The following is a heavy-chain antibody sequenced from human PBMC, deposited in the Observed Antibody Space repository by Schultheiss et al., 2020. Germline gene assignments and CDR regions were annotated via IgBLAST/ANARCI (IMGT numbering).Heavy chain of an antibody. V-gene: IGHV1-2*02. CDR1: GYTFTSYY. CDR2: MNPNSGNT. J-gene: IGHJ4*02. Sequence: ASVKVSCKASGYTFTSYYMHWVRQAPGQGLEWMGWMNPNSGNTGYAQKFQGRVTMTRDTSISTAYMELSRLRSDDTAVYYCARNRGYGAAFDYWGQGTLVTVAS. CDR3: ARNRGYGAAFDY. D-gene: IGHD4-17*01.